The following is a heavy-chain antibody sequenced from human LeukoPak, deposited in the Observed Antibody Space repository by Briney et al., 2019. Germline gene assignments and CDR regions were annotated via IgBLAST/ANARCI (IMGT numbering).Heavy chain of an antibody. J-gene: IGHJ4*02. CDR2: INPNSGGT. V-gene: IGHV1-2*02. D-gene: IGHD5-12*01. Sequence: ASVKVSCKASGYTFTGYYKHWVRQAPGQGLEWMGWINPNSGGTNYAQKFQGRVTMTRDTSISTAYMELSGLRSDDTAVYYCARTYGGYGQFDYWGQGTLVTVSS. CDR3: ARTYGGYGQFDY. CDR1: GYTFTGYY.